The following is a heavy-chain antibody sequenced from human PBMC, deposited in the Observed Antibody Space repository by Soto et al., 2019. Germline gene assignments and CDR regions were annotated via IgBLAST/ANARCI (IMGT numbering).Heavy chain of an antibody. J-gene: IGHJ3*02. CDR1: GYTFTSYD. Sequence: QVQLGRSGAEVKKPGASVKVSCKASGYTFTSYDINWVRQATGQGLEWMGWMNPNSGNTGYAQKFQGRVTMTRNTSISTAYMELSSLRSEDTAVYYCLLYSGYDSSDDAFDIWGQGTMVTVSS. CDR2: MNPNSGNT. CDR3: LLYSGYDSSDDAFDI. D-gene: IGHD5-12*01. V-gene: IGHV1-8*01.